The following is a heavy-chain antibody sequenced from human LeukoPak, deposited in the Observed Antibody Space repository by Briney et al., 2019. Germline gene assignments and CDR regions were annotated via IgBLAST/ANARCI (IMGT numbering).Heavy chain of an antibody. Sequence: GGSLRLSCAASGFTFSTFWMNWVRQAPGKGLEWVASLKQDGSEKYYVDSVKGRFTISRDNAKNSLYLQMTSLRAEDTAVYYCARDRNSDFWSGYYTNYFDYWGQGTLVTVSS. CDR3: ARDRNSDFWSGYYTNYFDY. D-gene: IGHD3-3*01. J-gene: IGHJ4*02. CDR1: GFTFSTFW. CDR2: LKQDGSEK. V-gene: IGHV3-7*01.